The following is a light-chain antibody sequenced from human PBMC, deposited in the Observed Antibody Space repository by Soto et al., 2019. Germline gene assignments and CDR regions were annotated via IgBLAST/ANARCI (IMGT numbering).Light chain of an antibody. Sequence: DIPMTQSPSSLSASVGDRGTITCQASQDMSNYLNWYQQKPGKAPKLLIYDASNLETGVPSRFSGSGSGTDFTFTISSLQPEDIATYYCQQYDNLPRTFGQGTKVEIK. J-gene: IGKJ1*01. V-gene: IGKV1-33*01. CDR3: QQYDNLPRT. CDR2: DAS. CDR1: QDMSNY.